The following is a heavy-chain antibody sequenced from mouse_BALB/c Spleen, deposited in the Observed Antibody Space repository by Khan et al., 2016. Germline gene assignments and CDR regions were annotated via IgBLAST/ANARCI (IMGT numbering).Heavy chain of an antibody. V-gene: IGHV5-6-5*01. CDR1: GFTFSSYA. CDR2: ISSGGSS. CDR3: ASKVYYFDY. J-gene: IGHJ2*01. Sequence: EVELVESGGGLVKPGGSLKLSCAASGFTFSSYAMSWVRQTPEKRLEWVASISSGGSSFYSAILKDRFTISRDNARNILYLQMSSLGSEDTAMYYCASKVYYFDYWGQGTTLTVSS.